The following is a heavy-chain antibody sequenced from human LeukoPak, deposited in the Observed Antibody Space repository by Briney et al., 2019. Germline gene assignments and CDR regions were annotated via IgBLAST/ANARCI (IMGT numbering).Heavy chain of an antibody. V-gene: IGHV4-38-2*02. CDR1: DYSISSGYY. J-gene: IGHJ4*02. CDR3: ARDTRTAQGFDY. D-gene: IGHD2-15*01. Sequence: SETLSLTCTVSDYSISSGYYWGWIRQPPGKGLEWTGSIFQSGHTYYSPSLKSRVTISVDTSNNRFSLSLSAVTAADTAIYYCARDTRTAQGFDYWGQGIPVTVSS. CDR2: IFQSGHT.